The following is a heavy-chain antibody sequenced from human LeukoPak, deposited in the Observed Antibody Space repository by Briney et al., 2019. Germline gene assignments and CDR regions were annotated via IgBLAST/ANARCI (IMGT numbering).Heavy chain of an antibody. Sequence: SETLSLTCTVSGGAISSRSHYWDWIRQPPGKGLEWIGTIYYSGSTYYNPSLKSRVTISVDTSKNQFSLKLRSVTAADTAFYYCARDGAAAGDPQIDPWGQGTLVTVSS. CDR2: IYYSGST. J-gene: IGHJ5*02. CDR1: GGAISSRSHY. CDR3: ARDGAAAGDPQIDP. V-gene: IGHV4-39*07. D-gene: IGHD6-13*01.